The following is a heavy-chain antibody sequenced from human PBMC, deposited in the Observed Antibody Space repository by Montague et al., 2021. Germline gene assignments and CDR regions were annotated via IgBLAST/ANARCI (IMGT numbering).Heavy chain of an antibody. CDR2: ITLDESST. J-gene: IGHJ3*02. CDR1: GFSFSSYW. V-gene: IGHV3-74*01. Sequence: SLRLSCAASGFSFSSYWMHWVRQAPGKGLLWVSRITLDESSTTFAGSVKGRFTTSRDNAKATLYLQMNSLRVEDTAVYYCARNLASAAPGAFDIWGQGTTVTVSS. CDR3: ARNLASAAPGAFDI. D-gene: IGHD6-13*01.